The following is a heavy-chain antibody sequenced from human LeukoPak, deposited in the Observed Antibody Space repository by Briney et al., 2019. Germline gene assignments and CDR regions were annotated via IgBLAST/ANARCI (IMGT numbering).Heavy chain of an antibody. V-gene: IGHV3-33*01. J-gene: IGHJ4*02. CDR1: GFPFSSYG. CDR3: ARQTGYSSSSGPRPGEFDY. CDR2: IWNDGSKK. D-gene: IGHD6-6*01. Sequence: PGTSLRLSCAASGFPFSSYGMHWVRQAPGKGLEWVAVIWNDGSKKYYVESVKGRFTISRDDSKNTLYLQMNSLRAEDTAVYYCARQTGYSSSSGPRPGEFDYWGQGTLVTVSS.